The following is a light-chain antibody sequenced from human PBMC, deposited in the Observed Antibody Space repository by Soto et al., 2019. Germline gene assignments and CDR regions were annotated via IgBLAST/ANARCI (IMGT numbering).Light chain of an antibody. Sequence: DIVMTQTPLSLSVTAGQPASISCKSSQSLLNTDGRTYVFWYLQNPGQPPQLLISEVSIRFSGGTDRFSVSGSGTDFTSGISRMEAKDGGVYYGMQSLHRPWTFGQGTMVEIK. J-gene: IGKJ1*01. V-gene: IGKV2D-29*01. CDR2: EVS. CDR3: MQSLHRPWT. CDR1: QSLLNTDGRTY.